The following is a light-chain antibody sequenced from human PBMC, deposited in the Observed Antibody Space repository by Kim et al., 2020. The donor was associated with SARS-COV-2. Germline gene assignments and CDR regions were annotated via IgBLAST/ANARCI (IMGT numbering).Light chain of an antibody. J-gene: IGLJ1*01. CDR1: SSDFGGYNY. Sequence: PGQSVTISCSGTSSDFGGYNYVSWYQQHPGKAPKLIIYEVTKRPSGVPDRFSGSTSGNTASLTVSGLQAEDEADYYCTSHGGYNYVFGTGTKVTVL. CDR2: EVT. V-gene: IGLV2-8*01. CDR3: TSHGGYNYV.